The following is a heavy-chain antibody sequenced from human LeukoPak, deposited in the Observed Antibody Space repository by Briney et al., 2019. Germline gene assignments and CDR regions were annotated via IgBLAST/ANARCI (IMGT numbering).Heavy chain of an antibody. D-gene: IGHD4-11*01. J-gene: IGHJ4*02. V-gene: IGHV1-18*01. CDR2: FDTPLHET. Sequence: ASVKVSCKASGYTFENYGISWVRQAPGQGLEWMGWFDTPLHETDYALDFQGRVTKTADTSTSTRCMELRSLRCDGTAVYYCARDRSSNDYWGQGTLVTVSS. CDR3: ARDRSSNDY. CDR1: GYTFENYG.